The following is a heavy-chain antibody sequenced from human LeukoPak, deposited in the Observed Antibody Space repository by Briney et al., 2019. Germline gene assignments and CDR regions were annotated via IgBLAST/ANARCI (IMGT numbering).Heavy chain of an antibody. V-gene: IGHV4-39*01. J-gene: IGHJ6*02. D-gene: IGHD3-3*02. CDR1: GGSVKSTPSH. Sequence: PSETLSLTCTVSGGSVKSTPSHWAWVRQPPGKGLEWIGSIYYTEGPLHNPSLESRVTMSIDTSTNQVSLKLSSVTAADTAVYYCARQLEAMDVWGQGTTVTVSS. CDR2: IYYTEGP. CDR3: ARQLEAMDV.